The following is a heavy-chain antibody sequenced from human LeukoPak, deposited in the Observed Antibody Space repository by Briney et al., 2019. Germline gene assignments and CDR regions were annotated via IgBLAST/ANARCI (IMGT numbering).Heavy chain of an antibody. V-gene: IGHV3-23*01. Sequence: GGSLRLSCAASGFTFSSYAMSWVRQAPGKGLEWVSAISGSGGSTYYADSVKGRFTISRDNAKNSLYLQMNSLRAEDTAVYYCARAVWELDPFDYWGQGTLVTVSS. CDR1: GFTFSSYA. CDR2: ISGSGGST. CDR3: ARAVWELDPFDY. J-gene: IGHJ4*02. D-gene: IGHD1-26*01.